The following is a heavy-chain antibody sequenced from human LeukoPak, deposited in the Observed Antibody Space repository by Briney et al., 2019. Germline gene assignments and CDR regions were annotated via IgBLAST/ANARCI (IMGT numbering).Heavy chain of an antibody. D-gene: IGHD3-10*01. CDR3: APTYYYGSGSQTHFGN. Sequence: GASVKVSCKASGYTFTSYGISWVRQSAGQGPEGMGWINPNIGETNYAQKFQGRVTMTRDTSINTAYMELVRLKSDDTAVYYCAPTYYYGSGSQTHFGNWGQGTLVTVSS. V-gene: IGHV1-2*02. CDR2: INPNIGET. J-gene: IGHJ4*02. CDR1: GYTFTSYG.